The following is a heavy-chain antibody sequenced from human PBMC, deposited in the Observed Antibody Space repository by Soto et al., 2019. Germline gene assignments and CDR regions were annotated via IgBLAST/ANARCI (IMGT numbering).Heavy chain of an antibody. J-gene: IGHJ6*02. V-gene: IGHV4-39*01. CDR2: IYGTGNT. CDR3: RSSSRYSTDV. Sequence: QLQLQESGPGLVKPSETLSLSCTVSGGSISSSFYWGWIRQPPGKGLEWIGSIYGTGNTYYNPSLKGRVTISADPSRIQFFLTLISVTAADTAVYYCRSSSRYSTDVWGQGAPVTVSS. D-gene: IGHD6-19*01. CDR1: GGSISSSFY.